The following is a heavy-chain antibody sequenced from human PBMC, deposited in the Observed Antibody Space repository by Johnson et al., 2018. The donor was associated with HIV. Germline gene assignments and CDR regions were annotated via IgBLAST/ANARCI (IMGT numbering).Heavy chain of an antibody. CDR2: TWYEGSIK. D-gene: IGHD1-26*01. V-gene: IGHV3-33*06. CDR1: GFIFRSHD. J-gene: IGHJ3*02. Sequence: QVQLVESGGGVVQPGRSLRLSCAASGFIFRSHDLNRVRQAPGKGLEWVIMTWYEGSIKYYADSVKGRFTISRDNSKNTLYLQMNSLRAEDTAVYYCAKDQPHRIVGATEKLAFDIWGQGTTVTVSS. CDR3: AKDQPHRIVGATEKLAFDI.